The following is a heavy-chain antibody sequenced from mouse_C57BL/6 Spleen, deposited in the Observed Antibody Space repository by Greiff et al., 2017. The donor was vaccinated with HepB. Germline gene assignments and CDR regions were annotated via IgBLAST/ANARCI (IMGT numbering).Heavy chain of an antibody. V-gene: IGHV5-4*01. Sequence: DVKLVESGGGLVKPGGSLKLSCAASGFTFSSYAMSWVRQTPEKRLEWVATISDGGSYTYYPDNVKGRVTISRDNAKNNLYLQMSHLKSEDTAMYYCAREAYDGFAYWGQGTLVTVSA. CDR1: GFTFSSYA. D-gene: IGHD2-3*01. CDR2: ISDGGSYT. J-gene: IGHJ3*01. CDR3: AREAYDGFAY.